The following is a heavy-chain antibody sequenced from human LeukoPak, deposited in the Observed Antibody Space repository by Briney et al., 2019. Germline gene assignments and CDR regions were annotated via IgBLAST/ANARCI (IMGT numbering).Heavy chain of an antibody. D-gene: IGHD2-15*01. Sequence: SVKVSCKASGGTFSSYAISWVRQAPGQGLEWMGRIIPIFGTANCAQRFQGRVTITADKSTSTAYMELSSLRSEDTAVYYCARGGYCSGGSCYPIDYWGQGTLVTVSS. V-gene: IGHV1-69*06. CDR1: GGTFSSYA. CDR2: IIPIFGTA. J-gene: IGHJ4*02. CDR3: ARGGYCSGGSCYPIDY.